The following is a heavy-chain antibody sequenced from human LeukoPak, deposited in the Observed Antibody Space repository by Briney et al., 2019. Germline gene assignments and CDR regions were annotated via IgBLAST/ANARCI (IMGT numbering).Heavy chain of an antibody. J-gene: IGHJ5*02. Sequence: GSSVKVSCKASGGTFSSYAISWVRQAPGQGLEWMGGIIPIFGTANYAQKFQGRVTITTDESTSTAYMELSSLRSEDTAVYYCARSLKWEIGTTGYNWFDPWGQGTLVTVSS. CDR3: ARSLKWEIGTTGYNWFDP. CDR1: GGTFSSYA. CDR2: IIPIFGTA. V-gene: IGHV1-69*05. D-gene: IGHD1-7*01.